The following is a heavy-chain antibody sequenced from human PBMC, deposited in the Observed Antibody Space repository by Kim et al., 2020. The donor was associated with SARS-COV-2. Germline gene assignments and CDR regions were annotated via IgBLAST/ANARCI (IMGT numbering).Heavy chain of an antibody. J-gene: IGHJ5*02. V-gene: IGHV3-74*01. Sequence: DSVKSRLTISSDNAKNTMYLQMNGLRAEDTAVYYCAKDVDTSMVTGFAWGQGTLVTVSS. D-gene: IGHD5-18*01. CDR3: AKDVDTSMVTGFA.